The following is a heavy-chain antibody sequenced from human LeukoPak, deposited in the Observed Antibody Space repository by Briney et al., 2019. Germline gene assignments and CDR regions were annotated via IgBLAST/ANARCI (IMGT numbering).Heavy chain of an antibody. CDR1: GYTFTNYW. J-gene: IGHJ4*02. D-gene: IGHD3-10*01. Sequence: GESLKISCKGSGYTFTNYWIGWVRQMPGKGLEWMGIIYPGDSDTRYSPSFQGQVTISTDKSISTAYLQWSSLKASDTAIYYCARQLRTYGSSDYWGQGTLVTVSS. CDR2: IYPGDSDT. CDR3: ARQLRTYGSSDY. V-gene: IGHV5-51*01.